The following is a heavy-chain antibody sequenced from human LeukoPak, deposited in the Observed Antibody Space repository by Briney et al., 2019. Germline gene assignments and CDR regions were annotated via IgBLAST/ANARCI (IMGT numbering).Heavy chain of an antibody. V-gene: IGHV3-43D*03. D-gene: IGHD5-12*01. CDR3: AKESDYDSSHIDF. CDR2: ISWDGDNT. J-gene: IGHJ4*02. CDR1: GFTFDDYA. Sequence: GGSLKLSCAASGFTFDDYAMHWVRQTPGKGLEWVSLISWDGDNTFYSDSVKGRFAISRDNSNRSLYLQMNSLRGEDTAFYYCAKESDYDSSHIDFWGQGALVTVSS.